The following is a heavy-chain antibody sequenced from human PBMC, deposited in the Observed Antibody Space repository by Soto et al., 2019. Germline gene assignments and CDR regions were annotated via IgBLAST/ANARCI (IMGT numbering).Heavy chain of an antibody. CDR3: ARGRRTTVTIDY. J-gene: IGHJ4*02. CDR1: GGSFSGYY. Sequence: LSLTCAVYGGSFSGYYWSWIRQPPGKGLEWIGEINHSGSTNYNPSLKSRVTISVDTSKNQFSLKLSSVTAADTAVYYCARGRRTTVTIDYWGQGTLVTVSS. D-gene: IGHD4-17*01. V-gene: IGHV4-34*01. CDR2: INHSGST.